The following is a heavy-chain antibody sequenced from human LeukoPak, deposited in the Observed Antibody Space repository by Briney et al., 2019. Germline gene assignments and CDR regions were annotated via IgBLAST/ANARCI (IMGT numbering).Heavy chain of an antibody. CDR1: GFTFSSYA. Sequence: GGSLRLSCAASGFTFSSYAMSWVRQAPGKGLEWVSAISGSGGSTYYADSVKGRFTISRGNSKNTLYLQMNSLRAEDTAVYYCAGAKPAKVVVAASFDYWGQGTLVTVSS. V-gene: IGHV3-23*01. CDR3: AGAKPAKVVVAASFDY. J-gene: IGHJ4*02. D-gene: IGHD2-15*01. CDR2: ISGSGGST.